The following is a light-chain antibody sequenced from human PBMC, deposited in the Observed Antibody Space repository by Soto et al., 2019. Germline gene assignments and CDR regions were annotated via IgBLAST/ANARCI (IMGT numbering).Light chain of an antibody. V-gene: IGKV3-11*01. CDR1: QSLGYY. J-gene: IGKJ4*01. CDR2: DTS. Sequence: EIVVTQSPATLSLSPGERATLSCRASQSLGYYLAWFQQKHGQAPRLLIYDTSNRASGIPDRFSGSGSGTDFTLTISSLDPEDFAVYYCQQRRDWPLTFGGGTKVEIK. CDR3: QQRRDWPLT.